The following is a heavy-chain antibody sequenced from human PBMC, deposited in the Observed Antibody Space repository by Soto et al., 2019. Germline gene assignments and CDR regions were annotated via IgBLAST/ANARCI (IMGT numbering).Heavy chain of an antibody. V-gene: IGHV3-30*03. J-gene: IGHJ2*01. CDR2: ISFDSRDQ. D-gene: IGHD2-21*01. CDR3: ARAQAIYGSRDWYFGV. Sequence: QVQLVESGGGVVQPGRSLRLSCAASGFTFNTYDMHWVRQAPGKGLEWVAMISFDSRDQYYADSFKGRFTISRDNSENTVYLQMNSLRVDDTGVFFCARAQAIYGSRDWYFGVWGRGTLVTVSS. CDR1: GFTFNTYD.